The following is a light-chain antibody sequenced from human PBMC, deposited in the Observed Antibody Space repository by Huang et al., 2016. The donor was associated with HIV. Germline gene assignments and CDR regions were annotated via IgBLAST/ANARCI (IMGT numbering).Light chain of an antibody. CDR3: QQYDSLPPWT. J-gene: IGKJ1*01. V-gene: IGKV1-33*01. CDR1: QDIAKY. CDR2: DAS. Sequence: DIQMTQSPSSLSASVGDRVTITCQASQDIAKYLNWYQQKPGQAPKRLIYDASTLETGVPSRFSGSASGTDFTFTISSLQPEDIATYYCQQYDSLPPWTFGQGTRVEIK.